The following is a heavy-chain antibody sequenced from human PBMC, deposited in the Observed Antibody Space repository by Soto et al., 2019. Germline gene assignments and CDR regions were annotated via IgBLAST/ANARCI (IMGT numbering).Heavy chain of an antibody. CDR2: IKSKTDGGTT. V-gene: IGHV3-15*01. Sequence: GGSLRLSCAASGFTFSNAWMSWVRQAPGKGLEWVGRIKSKTDGGTTDYAAPVKGRFTISRDDSKNTLYLQMNSLKTEDPAVYYCTTDHSGSYDNDDYWGQGTLVTVSS. CDR1: GFTFSNAW. D-gene: IGHD1-26*01. CDR3: TTDHSGSYDNDDY. J-gene: IGHJ4*02.